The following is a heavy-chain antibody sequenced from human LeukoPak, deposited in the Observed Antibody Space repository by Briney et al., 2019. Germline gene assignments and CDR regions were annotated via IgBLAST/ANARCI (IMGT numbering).Heavy chain of an antibody. CDR3: ARESMVRGVLYGMDV. V-gene: IGHV4-30-4*01. CDR2: IYYSGST. D-gene: IGHD3-10*01. J-gene: IGHJ6*02. Sequence: SETLSLTCTVSGGSISSGDYYWSWIRQPPGKGLEWIGYIYYSGSTYYNPSLKSRVTISVDTSKNQFSLKLSSVTAADTAVYYCARESMVRGVLYGMDVWGQGTTVTVSS. CDR1: GGSISSGDYY.